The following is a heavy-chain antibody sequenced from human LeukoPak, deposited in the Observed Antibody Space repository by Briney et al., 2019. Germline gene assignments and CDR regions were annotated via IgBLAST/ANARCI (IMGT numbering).Heavy chain of an antibody. CDR3: AKDIAPAVFYYMDV. V-gene: IGHV3-9*01. CDR1: GFRFDGYA. Sequence: PGGSLRLSCAASGFRFDGYAMHWVRQAPGKGLEGVSGISWNSGTIAYADSVKGRFTISRDDAKNSLYLQMNSLRAEDTALYYCAKDIAPAVFYYMDVWGKGTTVIVSS. J-gene: IGHJ6*03. CDR2: ISWNSGTI.